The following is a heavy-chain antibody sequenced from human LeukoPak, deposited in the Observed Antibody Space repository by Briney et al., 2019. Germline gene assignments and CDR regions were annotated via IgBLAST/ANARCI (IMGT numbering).Heavy chain of an antibody. CDR3: ARVLGGYCSSTGCSGFDY. D-gene: IGHD2-2*03. V-gene: IGHV3-21*01. CDR1: GFTFSTYS. Sequence: GGSLRLSCAASGFTFSTYSMNWVRQAPGKGLEWVSSISSSSSYIYYADSVKGRFTISRDNAKNSLYLQMNSLRAEDTAVYYCARVLGGYCSSTGCSGFDYWGQGTLVTVSS. CDR2: ISSSSSYI. J-gene: IGHJ4*02.